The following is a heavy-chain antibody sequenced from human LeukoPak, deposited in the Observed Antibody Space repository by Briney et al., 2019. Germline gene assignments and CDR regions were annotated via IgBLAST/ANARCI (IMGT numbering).Heavy chain of an antibody. D-gene: IGHD6-19*01. V-gene: IGHV3-53*01. CDR1: GFTFSSYS. CDR3: ARTARRYSSGPFDY. J-gene: IGHJ4*02. CDR2: IYSGGST. Sequence: GGSLRLSCAASGFTFSSYSMNWVRQAPGKGLEWVSVIYSGGSTYYADSVKGRFTISRDNSKNTLYLQMNSLRAEDTAVYYCARTARRYSSGPFDYWGQGTLVTVSS.